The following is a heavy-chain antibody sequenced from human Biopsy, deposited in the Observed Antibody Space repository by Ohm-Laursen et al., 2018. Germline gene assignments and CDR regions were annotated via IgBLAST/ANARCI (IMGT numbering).Heavy chain of an antibody. V-gene: IGHV3-21*04. J-gene: IGHJ4*02. Sequence: SLRLSCAASGFIFSTYTMNWVRQAPGEGLEWVSSISSRSSDIYYADSVKGRFTISGDNAKNSLYLQMNRLRAEDTAVYYCARGSFAPDFWGQGTLVTVSS. CDR2: ISSRSSDI. CDR3: ARGSFAPDF. D-gene: IGHD2/OR15-2a*01. CDR1: GFIFSTYT.